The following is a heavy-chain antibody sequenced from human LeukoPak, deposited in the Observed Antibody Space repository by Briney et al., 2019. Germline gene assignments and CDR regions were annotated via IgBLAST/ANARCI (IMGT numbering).Heavy chain of an antibody. CDR3: ARQFYDFWSGYYTRGFDY. V-gene: IGHV1-2*02. Sequence: GASVKVSCKASGYTFTGHYMHWVRQAPGQGLEWMGWINPNSGGTNYAQKFQGRVTMTRDTSISTAYMELSRLRSDDTAVYYCARQFYDFWSGYYTRGFDYWGQGTLVTVSS. D-gene: IGHD3-3*01. CDR1: GYTFTGHY. CDR2: INPNSGGT. J-gene: IGHJ4*02.